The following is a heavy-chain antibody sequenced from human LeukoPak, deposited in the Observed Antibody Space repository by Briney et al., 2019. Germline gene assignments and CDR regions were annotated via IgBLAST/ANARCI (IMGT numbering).Heavy chain of an antibody. Sequence: LPGRSLRLSCAASGFTFSRHGMHWVRQAPGKGLEWVAVIWYDGSNKYYADSVKGRFTISRDSSKNTLYLQMNSLRAEDTAVYYCARDAYGDYYFDYWGQGTLVTVSS. D-gene: IGHD4-17*01. V-gene: IGHV3-33*01. J-gene: IGHJ4*02. CDR3: ARDAYGDYYFDY. CDR2: IWYDGSNK. CDR1: GFTFSRHG.